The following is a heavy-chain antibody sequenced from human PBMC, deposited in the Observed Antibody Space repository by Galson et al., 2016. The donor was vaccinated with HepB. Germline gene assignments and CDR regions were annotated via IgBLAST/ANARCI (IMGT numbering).Heavy chain of an antibody. D-gene: IGHD6-19*01. Sequence: SLRLSCAASGFTFSDAAVYWVRQASGKGLEFVGRIRTEPFNYATIYGASVRGRFTISRDDSKSTVYLQMNSLKTEDSAVYYCTRQGKTSLAGTGFDYWGQGARVTVSS. CDR2: IRTEPFNYAT. CDR3: TRQGKTSLAGTGFDY. V-gene: IGHV3-73*01. CDR1: GFTFSDAA. J-gene: IGHJ4*02.